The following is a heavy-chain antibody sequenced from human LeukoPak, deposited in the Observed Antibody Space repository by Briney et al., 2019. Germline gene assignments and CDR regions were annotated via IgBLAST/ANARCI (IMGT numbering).Heavy chain of an antibody. CDR1: GFTLSDYS. CDR2: ISGSGGST. J-gene: IGHJ4*02. D-gene: IGHD5-12*01. Sequence: PEGSLRLSCAASGFTLSDYSMNWVRQAPGKGLEWVSAISGSGGSTYYADSVKGRFTISRDNSKNTLYLQMNSLRAEDTAVYYCAKDPGYSGSDGGTGFDYWGQGTLVTVSS. CDR3: AKDPGYSGSDGGTGFDY. V-gene: IGHV3-23*01.